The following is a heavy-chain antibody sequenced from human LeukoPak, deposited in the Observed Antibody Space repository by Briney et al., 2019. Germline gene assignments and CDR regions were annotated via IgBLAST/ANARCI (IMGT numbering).Heavy chain of an antibody. CDR3: ARYSADRYCSSTSCYIRSSSSLDY. CDR1: GGSFSGYY. Sequence: SETLSLTCAVYGGSFSGYYWSWIRQPPGKGLEWIGEINHSGSTNYNPSLKSRVTILVDTSKNQFSLKLSSVTAADTAVYYCARYSADRYCSSTSCYIRSSSSLDYWGQGTLVTVSS. J-gene: IGHJ4*02. D-gene: IGHD2-2*02. V-gene: IGHV4-34*01. CDR2: INHSGST.